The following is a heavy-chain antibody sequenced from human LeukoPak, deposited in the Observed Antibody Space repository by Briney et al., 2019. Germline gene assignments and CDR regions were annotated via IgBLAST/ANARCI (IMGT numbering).Heavy chain of an antibody. CDR3: ARRRITMVRGVVPYYMDV. CDR2: INHSGST. D-gene: IGHD3-10*01. Sequence: PSETLSLTCAVYGGSLSGYYWSWLRQPPGKGLEWIGEINHSGSTNYNPSLKSRVTISVDTSKNQFSLKLSSVTAADTAVYYCARRRITMVRGVVPYYMDVWGKGTTVTISS. J-gene: IGHJ6*03. V-gene: IGHV4-34*01. CDR1: GGSLSGYY.